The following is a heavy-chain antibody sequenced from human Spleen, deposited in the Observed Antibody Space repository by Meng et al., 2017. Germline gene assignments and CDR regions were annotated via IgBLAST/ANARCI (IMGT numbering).Heavy chain of an antibody. D-gene: IGHD2-2*01. CDR3: ARGSVGGDFDP. V-gene: IGHV1-18*01. Sequence: QVQLVQSGAEVEKPGASVKVSCKASGYTFINLGINWIRQAPGQGLEWMGWISTYNGNTNYAQKFQDRVTMTTDRSTSTAYMELRSLKSDDTAVYYCARGSVGGDFDPWGQGTLVTVSS. CDR2: ISTYNGNT. J-gene: IGHJ5*02. CDR1: GYTFINLG.